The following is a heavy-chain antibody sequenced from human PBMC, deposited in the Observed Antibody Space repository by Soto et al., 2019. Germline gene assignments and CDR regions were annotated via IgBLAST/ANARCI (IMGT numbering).Heavy chain of an antibody. D-gene: IGHD2-8*01. CDR2: IYYSGST. J-gene: IGHJ4*02. Sequence: QVQLQESGPGLVKPSQTLSLTCTVSGASISSCCYYWSWIRQHPGKGLEWIGYIYYSGSTYYKPSLKGRVTISADTSKNQFSLMLSSVTAADKAVYYCARGMGVEDCWGQGTQVIVSS. CDR1: GASISSCCYY. V-gene: IGHV4-31*03. CDR3: ARGMGVEDC.